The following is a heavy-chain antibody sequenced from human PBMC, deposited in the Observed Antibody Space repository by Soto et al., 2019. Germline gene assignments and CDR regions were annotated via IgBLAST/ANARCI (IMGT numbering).Heavy chain of an antibody. CDR2: IDPSDSYT. J-gene: IGHJ6*02. CDR1: GYSFTSYW. CDR3: ARLLGRTHLLPNYYYYGMDV. V-gene: IGHV5-10-1*01. Sequence: PGESLKISCKGSGYSFTSYWISWVRQMPGKGLEWMGRIDPSDSYTNYSPSFQGHVTISADKSISTAYLQWSSLKASDTAMYYCARLLGRTHLLPNYYYYGMDVWGQGTTVTVSS.